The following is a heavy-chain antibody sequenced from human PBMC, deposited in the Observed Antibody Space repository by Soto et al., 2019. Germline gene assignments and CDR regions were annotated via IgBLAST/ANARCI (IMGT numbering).Heavy chain of an antibody. D-gene: IGHD2-2*01. J-gene: IGHJ5*02. V-gene: IGHV4-39*01. CDR3: ARHELRSTSCFSQTRCTFDYNWFDP. Sequence: SETLSLTCTVSGGSISSSSYYWGWIRQPPGKGLERIGSIYYSGSTYYNPSLKSRVTISVDTSKNQFSLKLSSVTAADTAVYYCARHELRSTSCFSQTRCTFDYNWFDPWGQGTLVTVSS. CDR1: GGSISSSSYY. CDR2: IYYSGST.